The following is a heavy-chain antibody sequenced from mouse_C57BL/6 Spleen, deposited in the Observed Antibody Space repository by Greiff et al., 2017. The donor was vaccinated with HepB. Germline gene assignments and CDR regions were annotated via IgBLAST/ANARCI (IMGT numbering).Heavy chain of an antibody. J-gene: IGHJ4*01. CDR2: INPNNGGT. Sequence: VQLQQSGPELVKPGASVKIPCTASGYTFTDYNMDWVKQRHGKNLEWIGDINPNNGGTIYNQKFKGKATFTVDKSSSTAYMELRSLTSEDTAVYYCSRRGGLPYAMDDWGQGTSVTVSS. CDR1: GYTFTDYN. CDR3: SRRGGLPYAMDD. D-gene: IGHD2-2*01. V-gene: IGHV1-18*01.